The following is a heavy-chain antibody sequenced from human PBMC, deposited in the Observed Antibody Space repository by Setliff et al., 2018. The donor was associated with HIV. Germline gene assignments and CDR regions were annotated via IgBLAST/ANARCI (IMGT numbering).Heavy chain of an antibody. CDR1: GFTFSSYS. D-gene: IGHD2-15*01. V-gene: IGHV3-48*01. CDR2: ISSSSSTI. J-gene: IGHJ3*02. Sequence: GGSLRLSCAASGFTFSSYSMNWVRQAPGKGLEWVSYISSSSSTIYYADSVKVRFTISRDNAKNSLYLQMNSLRAEDTAVYYCARQALGYCSGGSCYPDAFDIWGQGTMVTVSS. CDR3: ARQALGYCSGGSCYPDAFDI.